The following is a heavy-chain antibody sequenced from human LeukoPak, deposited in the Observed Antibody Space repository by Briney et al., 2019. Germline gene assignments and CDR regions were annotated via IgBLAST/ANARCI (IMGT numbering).Heavy chain of an antibody. Sequence: SETLSLTCADSGGSISSNNWWSWVRQPPGKGLEWTGEIYHSGGSNYHPSLKSRVTMSVDKSKMQFSLKLSSVTAADTAVYYCARGSYSSGSRYWGQGTLVTVSS. CDR3: ARGSYSSGSRY. CDR2: IYHSGGS. J-gene: IGHJ4*02. D-gene: IGHD3-10*01. V-gene: IGHV4-4*02. CDR1: GGSISSNNW.